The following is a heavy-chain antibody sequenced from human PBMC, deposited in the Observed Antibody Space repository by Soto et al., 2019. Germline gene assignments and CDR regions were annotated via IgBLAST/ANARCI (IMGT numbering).Heavy chain of an antibody. V-gene: IGHV4-4*02. CDR3: ATTNYYGSGSFWFDP. D-gene: IGHD3-10*01. Sequence: LSLTCAVSGGSISSSNWWSWVRQPPGRGLEWIGEIYHSGSTNYSPSLKSRVTISVDKSKNQFSLKLSSVTAADTAVYYCATTNYYGSGSFWFDPWGQGTLVTVSS. CDR1: GGSISSSNW. J-gene: IGHJ5*02. CDR2: IYHSGST.